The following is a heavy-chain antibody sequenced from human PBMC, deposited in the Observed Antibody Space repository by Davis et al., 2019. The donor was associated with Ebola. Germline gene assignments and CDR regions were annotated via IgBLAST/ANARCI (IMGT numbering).Heavy chain of an antibody. J-gene: IGHJ4*02. Sequence: SETLSLTCTVSGGSISSYYWSWIRQPPGKGLEWIGYIYYSGSTNYNPSLKSRVTISVDTSKNQFSLKLSSVTAADTAVYYCARERRNTVTTFDYWGQGTLVTVSS. CDR3: ARERRNTVTTFDY. D-gene: IGHD4-11*01. V-gene: IGHV4-59*01. CDR2: IYYSGST. CDR1: GGSISSYY.